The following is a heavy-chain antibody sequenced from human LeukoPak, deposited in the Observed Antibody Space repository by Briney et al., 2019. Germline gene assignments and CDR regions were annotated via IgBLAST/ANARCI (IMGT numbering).Heavy chain of an antibody. J-gene: IGHJ6*02. D-gene: IGHD3-22*01. V-gene: IGHV1-8*01. Sequence: ASVKVSCKASGYTFTSYDINWVRQATGQGLEWMGWMNPNSGNTGYAQKFQGRVTMTRNTSISTAFMELSSLRSEDTAVYYCARAIYDSSGYYFYYYGMDVCGQGTTDTVSS. CDR2: MNPNSGNT. CDR1: GYTFTSYD. CDR3: ARAIYDSSGYYFYYYGMDV.